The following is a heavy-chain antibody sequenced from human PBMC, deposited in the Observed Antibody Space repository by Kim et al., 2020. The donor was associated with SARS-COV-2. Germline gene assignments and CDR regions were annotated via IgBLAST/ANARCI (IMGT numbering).Heavy chain of an antibody. V-gene: IGHV1-8*01. CDR2: MNPNSGNT. J-gene: IGHJ4*02. Sequence: ASVKVSCKASGYTFTSYDINWVRQATGQGLEWMGWMNPNSGNTGYAQKFQGRVTMTRNTSISTAYMELSSLRSEDTAVYYCARGGPSVGYCSSTSCRKYFDYWRQGNLVTVSS. D-gene: IGHD2-2*01. CDR3: ARGGPSVGYCSSTSCRKYFDY. CDR1: GYTFTSYD.